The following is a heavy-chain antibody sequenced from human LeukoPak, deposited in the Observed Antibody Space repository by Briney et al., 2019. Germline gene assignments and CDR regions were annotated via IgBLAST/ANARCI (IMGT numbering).Heavy chain of an antibody. CDR2: MNPNSGNT. J-gene: IGHJ4*02. Sequence: ASVKVSCKASGYTFTGYYMHWVRQAPGQGLEWMGWMNPNSGNTGYAQKFQGRVTLTRNTSISTAYMELSSLRAEDTAVYYCASPQGDYWGQGTLVTVSS. CDR1: GYTFTGYY. CDR3: ASPQGDY. V-gene: IGHV1-8*02.